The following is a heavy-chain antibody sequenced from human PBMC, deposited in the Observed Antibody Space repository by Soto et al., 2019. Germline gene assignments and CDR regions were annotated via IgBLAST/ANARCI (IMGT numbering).Heavy chain of an antibody. CDR2: ISWNSGSV. CDR3: AKDHASIAARLDY. D-gene: IGHD6-6*01. Sequence: EVDLVESGGGLVQPGRSLRLSCAASGFTFDDYAMHWVRQAPGKGLEWVSGISWNSGSVDYADSVKGRFTISRDNAKNSLYLQMNSLRADDTALYYCAKDHASIAARLDYWGQGTLVTVSS. J-gene: IGHJ4*02. CDR1: GFTFDDYA. V-gene: IGHV3-9*01.